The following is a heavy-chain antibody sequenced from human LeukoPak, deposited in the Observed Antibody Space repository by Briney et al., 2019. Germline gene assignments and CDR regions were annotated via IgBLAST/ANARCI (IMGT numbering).Heavy chain of an antibody. J-gene: IGHJ4*02. D-gene: IGHD1-14*01. Sequence: GGSLRLSCAASGFTFSTYGMNWVRQAPWKGLEWVSAISAGGGNTYYADSVKGRFTISRDNSKNTLFLEMNSLRAEDTAVYYCAKEYSVRNQFDYWGQGTLVAVSS. CDR1: GFTFSTYG. V-gene: IGHV3-23*01. CDR3: AKEYSVRNQFDY. CDR2: ISAGGGNT.